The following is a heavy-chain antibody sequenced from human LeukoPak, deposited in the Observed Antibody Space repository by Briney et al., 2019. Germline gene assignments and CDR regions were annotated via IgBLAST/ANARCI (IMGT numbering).Heavy chain of an antibody. CDR1: GGSICSGDYY. CDR3: ARDLPPYYGSGSYDYYYYGMDV. Sequence: SQTLSLTCTVSGGSICSGDYYWSWIRQPPGKGLELIGFIYYSGSTYYNPSLKSRVTISVDTSKNQCSLELSSVTAADTAVYYCARDLPPYYGSGSYDYYYYGMDVWGKGTTVTVSS. V-gene: IGHV4-30-4*01. J-gene: IGHJ6*04. CDR2: IYYSGST. D-gene: IGHD3-10*01.